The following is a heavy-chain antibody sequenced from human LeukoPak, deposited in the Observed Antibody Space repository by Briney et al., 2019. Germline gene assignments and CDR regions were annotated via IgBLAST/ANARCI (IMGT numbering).Heavy chain of an antibody. CDR3: ARELAYIAGDGSSWPYYYGMDV. CDR1: GYTFTSYG. CDR2: ISAYNGNT. Sequence: GASVKVSCKASGYTFTSYGISWVRQAPGQGLEWMGWISAYNGNTNYAQKFQGRVTMTTDTSTSTAYMELRSLRSDDTAVYYCARELAYIAGDGSSWPYYYGMDVWGQGTTVTVSS. J-gene: IGHJ6*02. D-gene: IGHD6-13*01. V-gene: IGHV1-18*01.